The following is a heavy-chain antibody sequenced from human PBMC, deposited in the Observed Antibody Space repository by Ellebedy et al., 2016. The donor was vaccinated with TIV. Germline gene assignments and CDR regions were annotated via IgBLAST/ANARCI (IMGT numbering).Heavy chain of an antibody. J-gene: IGHJ3*02. V-gene: IGHV3-73*01. Sequence: GESLKISCAASGFTFSGSAMHWVRQASGKGLEWVGRIRSKANSYATEYAASVKGRFTIYRDDSKNTAYLQMNSLKTEDTAVYYCTRRSEGGSGSHLQKRNAFDIWGQGTMVTVSS. CDR2: IRSKANSYAT. CDR3: TRRSEGGSGSHLQKRNAFDI. D-gene: IGHD3-22*01. CDR1: GFTFSGSA.